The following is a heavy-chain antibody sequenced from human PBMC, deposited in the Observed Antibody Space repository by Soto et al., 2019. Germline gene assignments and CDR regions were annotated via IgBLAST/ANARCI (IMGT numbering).Heavy chain of an antibody. CDR2: ISDSGGST. D-gene: IGHD6-19*01. CDR3: AKDGGWSLAVAGLFDY. CDR1: GSTFSSDD. V-gene: IGHV3-23*01. Sequence: EVHLLEYGGGLVQPGGSLRLSCVDSGSTFSSDDMSWVRQAPGRGLEWVSGISDSGGSTYYADSVMGRFTISRDNAKNTLYLQMKSLRVEDTALYYCAKDGGWSLAVAGLFDYWGPGTQVTVSS. J-gene: IGHJ4*02.